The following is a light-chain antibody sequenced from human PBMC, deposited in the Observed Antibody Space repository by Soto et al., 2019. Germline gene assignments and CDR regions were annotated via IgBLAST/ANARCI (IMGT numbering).Light chain of an antibody. CDR3: QQYDNWPPWT. Sequence: EIVMTQSPATLSLSPGERATLSCRASQSVSSNLAWYQQKPGQAPRLLIYGASTRATGIPARFSGSGSGTEFTLTISSLQSEDFAVYYCQQYDNWPPWTFGQATKVEIK. J-gene: IGKJ1*01. CDR1: QSVSSN. V-gene: IGKV3-15*01. CDR2: GAS.